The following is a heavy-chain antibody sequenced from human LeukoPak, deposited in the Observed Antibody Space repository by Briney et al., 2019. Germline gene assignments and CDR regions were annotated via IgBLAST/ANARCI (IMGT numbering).Heavy chain of an antibody. CDR1: AFTFSSYW. Sequence: PGGSLRLSCAASAFTFSSYWMSWVRQAPGKGLEWVANMNRDGSEKNYVDSIKGRFTISRDNAANSLYLQMNSLRVEDTAVYYCARDGGIIRFGGQDVWGQGTTVIVS. J-gene: IGHJ6*02. V-gene: IGHV3-7*01. CDR3: ARDGGIIRFGGQDV. CDR2: MNRDGSEK. D-gene: IGHD3-16*01.